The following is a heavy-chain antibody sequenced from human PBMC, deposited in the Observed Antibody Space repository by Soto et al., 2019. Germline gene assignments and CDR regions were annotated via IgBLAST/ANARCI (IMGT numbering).Heavy chain of an antibody. J-gene: IGHJ6*02. CDR3: ARDDGRDRWLVSDYYYYGMDV. CDR1: GDSVSSNSAA. CDR2: TYYRSKWYN. D-gene: IGHD6-19*01. V-gene: IGHV6-1*01. Sequence: SQTLSLTCAISGDSVSSNSAAWNWIRQSPSRGLEWLGRTYYRSKWYNDYAVSVKSRITINPDTSKNQFSLQLNSVTPEDTAVYYCARDDGRDRWLVSDYYYYGMDVWGQGTTVTVS.